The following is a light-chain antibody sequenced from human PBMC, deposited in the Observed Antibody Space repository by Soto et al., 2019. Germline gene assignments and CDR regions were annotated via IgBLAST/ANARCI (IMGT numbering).Light chain of an antibody. CDR3: QDRSSWPLGT. Sequence: DIQMTQSPSTLPASVGDRVTITCRASQSISNWLAWYQQKPGTAPKLLIYHASTLESGVPSRFSGSGSGTDFTLTISGLEPEDSAIYYCQDRSSWPLGTFGQGTKVDIK. J-gene: IGKJ1*01. V-gene: IGKV1-5*01. CDR1: QSISNW. CDR2: HAS.